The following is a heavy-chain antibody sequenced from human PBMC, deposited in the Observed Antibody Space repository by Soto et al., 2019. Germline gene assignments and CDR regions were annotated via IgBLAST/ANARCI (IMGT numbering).Heavy chain of an antibody. J-gene: IGHJ1*01. CDR1: GFTFSDYA. V-gene: IGHV3-23*01. D-gene: IGHD2-15*01. Sequence: GGSLRLSCVASGFTFSDYAMTWVRQAPGKGLEWVSVISATGATTYYADSVRGRFTISRDNSKDTLNLQMNDLRVEDTAVIYCAKGRKSTEKDIAVMLAAASSIQHWGQGTLVTVSS. CDR3: AKGRKSTEKDIAVMLAAASSIQH. CDR2: ISATGATT.